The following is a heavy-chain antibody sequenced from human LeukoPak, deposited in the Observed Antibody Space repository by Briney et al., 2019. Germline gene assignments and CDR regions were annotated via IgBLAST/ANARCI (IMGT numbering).Heavy chain of an antibody. D-gene: IGHD2-15*01. CDR1: GGSFSTYY. J-gene: IGHJ5*02. V-gene: IGHV4-4*07. CDR3: ARRLGRLPLWNWFDP. Sequence: SETLSLTCTVSGGSFSTYYWSWIRQPAGKGLEWIGHIYTSGATNYNPSLKSRVTISVDTSKNQFSLKLSSVTAADTAVYYCARRLGRLPLWNWFDPWGQGTLVTVSS. CDR2: IYTSGAT.